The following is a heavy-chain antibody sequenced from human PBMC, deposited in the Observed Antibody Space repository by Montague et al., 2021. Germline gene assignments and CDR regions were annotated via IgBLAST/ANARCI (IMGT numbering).Heavy chain of an antibody. CDR2: NYYRGNT. V-gene: IGHV4-39*01. CDR1: GGSISSSPFY. D-gene: IGHD3-10*01. Sequence: SETLSLTCTVSGGSISSSPFYWCWIRQSPGKGLEWIGSNYYRGNTYYNPSLKSRVSLSIDTSKNQFSLKMNSVTAADTAVYYCARAGPRTYGGDSLDYWGQGALVTVSS. J-gene: IGHJ4*02. CDR3: ARAGPRTYGGDSLDY.